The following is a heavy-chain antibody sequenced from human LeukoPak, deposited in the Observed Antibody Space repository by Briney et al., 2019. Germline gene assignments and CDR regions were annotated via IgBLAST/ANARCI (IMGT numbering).Heavy chain of an antibody. V-gene: IGHV3-48*03. D-gene: IGHD1/OR15-1a*01. Sequence: GGSLRLSCAGSGFTFSSYEMNWVRQAQGKGLEWVSYIGSRGSALYYADSVKARFTIPRDNAKNSLYLQLNSLRAKDTAVYYCARVGPNWNNFDYWGQGTLVTVSS. CDR2: IGSRGSAL. J-gene: IGHJ4*02. CDR3: ARVGPNWNNFDY. CDR1: GFTFSSYE.